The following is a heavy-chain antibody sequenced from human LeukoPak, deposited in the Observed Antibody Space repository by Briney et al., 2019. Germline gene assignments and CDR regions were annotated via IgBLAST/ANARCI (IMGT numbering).Heavy chain of an antibody. CDR3: ARDGPGIAVAGNPGLYYFDY. J-gene: IGHJ4*02. CDR1: GGTFSSYA. V-gene: IGHV1-69*06. CDR2: IIPIFGTA. Sequence: ASVKVSCKASGGTFSSYAISWVRQAPGQGLEWMGGIIPIFGTANYAQKFQGRVTITADKSTSTAYMELSSLRSEDTAVYYCARDGPGIAVAGNPGLYYFDYWGQGTLVTVSS. D-gene: IGHD6-19*01.